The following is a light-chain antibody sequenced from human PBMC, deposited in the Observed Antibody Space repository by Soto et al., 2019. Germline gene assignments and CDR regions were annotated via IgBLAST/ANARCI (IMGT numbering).Light chain of an antibody. CDR2: GNN. CDR1: GSNIGAGYD. CDR3: QSAGV. Sequence: QSVLTQPPSVSGAPGQRVTISCTGSGSNIGAGYDVHWYQQLPGTAPKLLIYGNNNRPSGVPDRFSGSKSGTSASLAITGLQAEDEADYYCQSAGVFGGGTKLTVL. V-gene: IGLV1-40*01. J-gene: IGLJ3*02.